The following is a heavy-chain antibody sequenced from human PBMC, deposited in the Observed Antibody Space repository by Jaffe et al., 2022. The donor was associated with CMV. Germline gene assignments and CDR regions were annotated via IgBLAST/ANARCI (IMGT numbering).Heavy chain of an antibody. CDR1: GGSISSYY. CDR3: ARSYVVWGLLTEGGWFDP. CDR2: IYYSGST. J-gene: IGHJ5*02. D-gene: IGHD3-16*01. Sequence: QVQLQESGPGLVKPSETLSLTCTVSGGSISSYYWSWIRQPPGKGLEWIGYIYYSGSTNYNPSLKSRVTISVDTSKNQFSLKLSSVTAADTAVYYCARSYVVWGLLTEGGWFDPWGQGTLVTVSS. V-gene: IGHV4-59*08.